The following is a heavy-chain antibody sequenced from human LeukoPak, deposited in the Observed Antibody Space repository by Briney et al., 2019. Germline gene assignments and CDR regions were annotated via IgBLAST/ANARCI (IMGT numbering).Heavy chain of an antibody. Sequence: ASVTVSCKASGYTFTGYYMHWVRQAPGQGLEWMGWINPNSGGTNYAQKFQGRVTMTRDTSISTAYMELSRLRSDDTAVYYCARVVVAATRIVAFDIWGQGTMVTVSS. CDR2: INPNSGGT. CDR1: GYTFTGYY. J-gene: IGHJ3*02. D-gene: IGHD2-15*01. CDR3: ARVVVAATRIVAFDI. V-gene: IGHV1-2*02.